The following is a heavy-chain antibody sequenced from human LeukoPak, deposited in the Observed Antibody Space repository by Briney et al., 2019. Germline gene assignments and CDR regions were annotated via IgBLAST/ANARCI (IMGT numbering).Heavy chain of an antibody. V-gene: IGHV3-7*01. D-gene: IGHD6-13*01. CDR1: GFTFGDYA. CDR3: ARDVAVAAAGTAYYFDY. J-gene: IGHJ4*02. Sequence: GGSLRLSCTASGFTFGDYAMSWVRQAPGKGLEWVANIKQDGSEKYYVDSVKGRFTISRDNAKNSLYLQMNSLRAEDTAVYYCARDVAVAAAGTAYYFDYWGQGTLVTVSS. CDR2: IKQDGSEK.